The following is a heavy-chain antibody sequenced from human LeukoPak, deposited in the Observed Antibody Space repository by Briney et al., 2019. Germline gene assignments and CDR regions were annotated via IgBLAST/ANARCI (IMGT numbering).Heavy chain of an antibody. D-gene: IGHD3-16*01. Sequence: GGSLRLSCEASGFTFRNYGVHWVRQAPGKGLEWVAVISYDGGHQYSADSVKGRFTLSRDNSKNTVYLQLNSLRAEDTAVYYCAKDRRMMSAYYGMDVWGQGTPVTVSS. CDR1: GFTFRNYG. CDR3: AKDRRMMSAYYGMDV. CDR2: ISYDGGHQ. V-gene: IGHV3-30*18. J-gene: IGHJ6*02.